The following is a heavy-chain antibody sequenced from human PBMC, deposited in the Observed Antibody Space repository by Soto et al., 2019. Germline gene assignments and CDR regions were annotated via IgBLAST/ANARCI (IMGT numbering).Heavy chain of an antibody. Sequence: GGSLRLSCAASGFTFSSYSMNWVHQAPGKGLEWVSSISSSSSYIYYADSVKGRFTISRDNAKNSLYLQMNSLRAEDTAVYYCARIASETLWWLAFDYWGQGTLVTVSS. CDR1: GFTFSSYS. V-gene: IGHV3-21*01. CDR2: ISSSSSYI. D-gene: IGHD5-12*01. CDR3: ARIASETLWWLAFDY. J-gene: IGHJ4*02.